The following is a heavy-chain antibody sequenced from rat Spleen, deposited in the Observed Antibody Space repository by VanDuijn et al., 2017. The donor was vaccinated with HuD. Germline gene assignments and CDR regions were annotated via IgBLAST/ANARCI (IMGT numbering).Heavy chain of an antibody. V-gene: IGHV2S75*01. CDR2: IWGDGNT. Sequence: QVQLKESGPVLVQASETLSLTCTVSEFSLTNYGVIWVRQSPGKGLEWMGIIWGDGNTDYNSALKSRLSINRDTSKSQVFLKMNSLQTDDTAIYYCTRRLTTTGVMDAWGQGASVTGSS. J-gene: IGHJ4*01. CDR1: EFSLTNYG. D-gene: IGHD1-10*01. CDR3: TRRLTTTGVMDA.